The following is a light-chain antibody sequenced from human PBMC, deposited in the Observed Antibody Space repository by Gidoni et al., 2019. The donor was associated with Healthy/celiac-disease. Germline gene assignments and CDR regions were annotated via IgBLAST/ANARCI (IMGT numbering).Light chain of an antibody. V-gene: IGKV2-28*01. Sequence: EIVMTQSPLSLPVTPGEPASISCRSSQSLLHSNGYNYLDWYLQKPGQSPQLLIYLGSNRASGVPDRFSGSGSGTDFTLKISRVEAVDVGVYYCMQALQTRTFGQGTKVEIK. CDR2: LGS. J-gene: IGKJ1*01. CDR1: QSLLHSNGYNY. CDR3: MQALQTRT.